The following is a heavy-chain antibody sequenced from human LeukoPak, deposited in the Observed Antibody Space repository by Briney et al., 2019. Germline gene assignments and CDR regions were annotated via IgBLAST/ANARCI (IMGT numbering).Heavy chain of an antibody. CDR1: GYTLTELS. V-gene: IGHV1-24*01. CDR2: FDPEDGET. D-gene: IGHD3-9*01. Sequence: ASVKVSCKVSGYTLTELSMHWVRQAPGKGLEWMGGFDPEDGETIYAQKFQGRVTMTGDTSTDTAYMELSSLRSEDTAVYYCATGDFDGPGPFDYWGQGTLVTVSS. J-gene: IGHJ4*02. CDR3: ATGDFDGPGPFDY.